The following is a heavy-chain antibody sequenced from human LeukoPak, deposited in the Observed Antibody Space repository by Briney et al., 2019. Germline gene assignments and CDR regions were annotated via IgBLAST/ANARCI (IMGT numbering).Heavy chain of an antibody. CDR3: AKALIVVVPAAMDY. CDR1: GFTFSSYG. Sequence: GGTLRLSCAASGFTFSSYGMSWVRQAPGKGLEWVSAISGSGGSTYYADSVKGRFTISRDNSKNTLYLRMNSLRAEDTAVYYCAKALIVVVPAAMDYWGQGTLVTVSS. CDR2: ISGSGGST. V-gene: IGHV3-23*01. D-gene: IGHD2-2*01. J-gene: IGHJ4*02.